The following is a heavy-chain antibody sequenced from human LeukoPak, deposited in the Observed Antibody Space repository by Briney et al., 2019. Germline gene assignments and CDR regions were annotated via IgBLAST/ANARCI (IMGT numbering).Heavy chain of an antibody. V-gene: IGHV3-23*01. Sequence: GGSLRLSCAASGFTFSSYAMSWVRQAPGKGLEWVSAISGSGGSTYYADSVKGRFTISRDNSKNTLYLQMNSLRAEDTAVYYCATSSYGDYGGYWGQGTLVIVSS. D-gene: IGHD4-17*01. CDR2: ISGSGGST. CDR1: GFTFSSYA. CDR3: ATSSYGDYGGY. J-gene: IGHJ4*02.